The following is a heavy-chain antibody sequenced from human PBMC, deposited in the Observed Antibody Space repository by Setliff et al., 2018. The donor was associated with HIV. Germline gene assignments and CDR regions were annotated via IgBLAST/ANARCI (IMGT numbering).Heavy chain of an antibody. CDR3: ARDQKGYSYGYFDS. Sequence: SETLSLTCTSSGDSISGYYWSWNRQPAGKGLEWIWRMHTSGNTNYNPSLKSRVTMSVDTAKNQFSLRLSSVTAADTAVYYCARDQKGYSYGYFDSWGQGTLVTVSS. J-gene: IGHJ4*02. V-gene: IGHV4-4*07. CDR1: GDSISGYY. D-gene: IGHD5-18*01. CDR2: MHTSGNT.